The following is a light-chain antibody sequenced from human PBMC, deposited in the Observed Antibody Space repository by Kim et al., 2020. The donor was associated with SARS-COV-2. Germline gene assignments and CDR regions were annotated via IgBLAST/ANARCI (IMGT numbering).Light chain of an antibody. CDR3: QVWDSSSDHVV. CDR1: NIGSKS. Sequence: ATRKTARITCGGNNIGSKSVHWYQQRPGKAPVLVIYYDSDRPSGIPERFSGSNSGNTATLTISRVEAGDEADYYCQVWDSSSDHVVFGGGTQLTVL. J-gene: IGLJ2*01. V-gene: IGLV3-21*04. CDR2: YDS.